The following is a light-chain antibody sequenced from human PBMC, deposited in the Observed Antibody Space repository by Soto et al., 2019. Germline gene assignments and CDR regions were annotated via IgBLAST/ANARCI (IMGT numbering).Light chain of an antibody. CDR1: QGISSY. CDR3: QQFNSHPFT. V-gene: IGKV1-9*01. J-gene: IGKJ4*01. Sequence: IQLTQSPSSLSASVGDRVTITCRASQGISSYLAWYQQKPGKAPKLLIYAASTLQSGVPSRFSGSGSGTDFTLIISSLQPEDCATYYCQQFNSHPFTFGGGTKVDIK. CDR2: AAS.